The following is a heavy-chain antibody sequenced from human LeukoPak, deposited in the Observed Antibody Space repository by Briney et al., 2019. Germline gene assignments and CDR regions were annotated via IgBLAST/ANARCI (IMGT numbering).Heavy chain of an antibody. CDR3: ARAGQAGAARLYYYYYYMDV. D-gene: IGHD6-6*01. CDR1: GFTFSSYA. Sequence: GRSLRLSCAASGFTFSSYAMHWVRQAPGKGLEWVAVISYDGSNKYYADSVKGRFTISRDNSKNTLYLQMNSLRAEDTAVYYCARAGQAGAARLYYYYYYMDVWGKGTTVTVSS. CDR2: ISYDGSNK. V-gene: IGHV3-30*01. J-gene: IGHJ6*03.